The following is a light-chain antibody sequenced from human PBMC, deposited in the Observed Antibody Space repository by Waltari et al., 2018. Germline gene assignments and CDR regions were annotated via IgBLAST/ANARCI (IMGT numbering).Light chain of an antibody. CDR3: CSYAGGTTSVL. CDR2: EGS. J-gene: IGLJ2*01. Sequence: QSALTQPASVSGSPGQSITLSSAGTSRAVETYKLLSWSQYHSGKGPKVMRYEGSKRPSGVSNRFSGSESGNTASLTISGLQAEDEADYYCCSYAGGTTSVLFGGGTKLTVL. V-gene: IGLV2-23*01. CDR1: SRAVETYKL.